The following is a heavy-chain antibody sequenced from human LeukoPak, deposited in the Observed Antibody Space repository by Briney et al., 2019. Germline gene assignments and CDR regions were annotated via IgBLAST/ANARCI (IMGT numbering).Heavy chain of an antibody. CDR3: ANSSTTLNVFGP. CDR2: IIPLLGTT. CDR1: GGSLSNYA. D-gene: IGHD2/OR15-2a*01. Sequence: GASVKVSCKASGGSLSNYAFNWVRQAPGQGLEWMGGIIPLLGTTRYAQKFQGGVTITTDGSTNTAYMEMSSLRSEDTAVYFCANSSTTLNVFGPWGQGTLVTVSS. V-gene: IGHV1-69*05. J-gene: IGHJ5*02.